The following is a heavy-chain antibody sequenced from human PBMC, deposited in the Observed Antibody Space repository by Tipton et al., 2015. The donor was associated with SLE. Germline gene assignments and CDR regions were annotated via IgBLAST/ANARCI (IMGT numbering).Heavy chain of an antibody. J-gene: IGHJ3*02. Sequence: TLSLTCTVSGGSISSYYWSWIRQPPGKGLEWIGYIYYSGSTTYNPSLKSRVTISVDTSKNQFSLKLSSVTAADTAVYYCAREGIVVGAFDIWGQGTMVTVSS. CDR3: AREGIVVGAFDI. CDR2: IYYSGST. D-gene: IGHD2-15*01. V-gene: IGHV4-59*01. CDR1: GGSISSYY.